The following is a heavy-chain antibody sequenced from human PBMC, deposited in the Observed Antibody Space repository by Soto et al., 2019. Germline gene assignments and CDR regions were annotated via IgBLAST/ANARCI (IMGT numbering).Heavy chain of an antibody. J-gene: IGHJ4*02. CDR3: ARGGRRGNSGAILDY. CDR1: GGSVSSGSYY. CDR2: IYYSGGT. D-gene: IGHD2-15*01. V-gene: IGHV4-61*01. Sequence: SETLSLTCTVSGGSVSSGSYYWSWIRQPPGKGLEWIGYIYYSGGTNYNPSLKSRVTISVDTSKNQFSLKLSSVTAADTAVYYCARGGRRGNSGAILDYWGQGTLVTVSS.